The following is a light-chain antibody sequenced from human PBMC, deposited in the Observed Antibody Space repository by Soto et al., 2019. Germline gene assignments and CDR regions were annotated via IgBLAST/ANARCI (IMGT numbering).Light chain of an antibody. J-gene: IGKJ1*01. V-gene: IGKV3-15*01. CDR3: QHYNNCPPWT. CDR2: GAS. CDR1: QSASSN. Sequence: EILLTQSRATLCGARGERGTPSCGASQSASSNLAWYQQKPGQAPRLLTYGASTRATGVPARFRGSGSRTDFTLSISALQSDDFALYYCQHYNNCPPWTFGQGT.